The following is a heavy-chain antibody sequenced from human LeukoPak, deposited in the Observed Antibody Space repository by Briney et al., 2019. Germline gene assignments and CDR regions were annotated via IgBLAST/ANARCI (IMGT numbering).Heavy chain of an antibody. Sequence: SETLSLTCTVSGGSISSSSYYWGWIRQPPGKGLEWIGSIYYSGSTYYSPSLKSRVTISVDTSKNQFSLKLSSVTAADTAVYYRARGRDFWSGYFSLLFDPWGQGTLVIVSS. CDR1: GGSISSSSYY. J-gene: IGHJ5*02. CDR3: ARGRDFWSGYFSLLFDP. D-gene: IGHD3-3*01. CDR2: IYYSGST. V-gene: IGHV4-39*07.